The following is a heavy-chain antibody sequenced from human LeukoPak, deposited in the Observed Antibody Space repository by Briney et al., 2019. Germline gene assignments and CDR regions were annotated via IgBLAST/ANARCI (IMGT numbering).Heavy chain of an antibody. V-gene: IGHV4-39*01. CDR1: GGSISSSSYY. Sequence: SETLSLTCTVSGGSISSSSYYWGWIRQPPGKGLEWIGSIYYSGSTYYNPSLKSRVTISVDTSKNQFSLKLSSVTAADTAVYYCAKGGPKRAYCGGDCYHAFDIWGQGTMVTVSS. J-gene: IGHJ3*02. CDR2: IYYSGST. D-gene: IGHD2-21*01. CDR3: AKGGPKRAYCGGDCYHAFDI.